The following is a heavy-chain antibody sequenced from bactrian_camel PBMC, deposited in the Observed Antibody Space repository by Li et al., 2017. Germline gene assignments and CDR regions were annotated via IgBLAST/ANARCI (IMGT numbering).Heavy chain of an antibody. J-gene: IGHJ4*01. CDR3: AADRRRHGPPSLRPGDYSV. D-gene: IGHD2*01. Sequence: HVQLVESGGGSVQAGGSLRLSCAASGYTYNRNCMAWFRQAPGKEREGVASLASDGSSIYANSLKGRFSISKDNARNWLDLQMDSLEPGDTARYYCAADRRRHGPPSLRPGDYSVWGQGTQVTV. CDR2: LASDGSS. CDR1: GYTYNRNC. V-gene: IGHV3S53*01.